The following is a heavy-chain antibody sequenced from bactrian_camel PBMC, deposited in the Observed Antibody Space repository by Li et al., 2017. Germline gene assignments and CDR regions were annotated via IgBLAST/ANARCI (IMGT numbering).Heavy chain of an antibody. Sequence: HVQLVESGGSLVQPGGSLRLSYAASGFTSIPFSSYGMVWVRQAPGKGLEWVSSIESGDGFSGGGATTYYEDSLKGRFTISRDNAKNTVYLIMNSLKDDDTAWYYCVKEAGTSYLGFGSWGQGTQVTVS. D-gene: IGHD6*01. CDR1: GFTSIPFSSYG. V-gene: IGHV3S1*01. CDR3: VKEAGTSYLGFGS. J-gene: IGHJ6*01. CDR2: IESGDGFSGGGATT.